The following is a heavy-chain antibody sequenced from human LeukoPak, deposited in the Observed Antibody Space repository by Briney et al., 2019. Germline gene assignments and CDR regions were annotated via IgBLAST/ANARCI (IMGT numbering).Heavy chain of an antibody. V-gene: IGHV3-30*02. CDR1: GFSFSAFG. Sequence: PGGSLRLSCSPSGFSFSAFGVHWVRQAPGKGLEWVTFMNFDGSNKFYADAVKGRFTISRDSSKKTLYLQMTSLRVDDTAIYYCAKGGGYFGSGSLESWGQGTLVTVSS. D-gene: IGHD3-10*01. J-gene: IGHJ5*02. CDR2: MNFDGSNK. CDR3: AKGGGYFGSGSLES.